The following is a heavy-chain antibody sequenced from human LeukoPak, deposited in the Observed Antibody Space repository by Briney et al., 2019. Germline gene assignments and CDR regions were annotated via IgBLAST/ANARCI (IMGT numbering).Heavy chain of an antibody. J-gene: IGHJ4*02. CDR2: IYSGGST. V-gene: IGHV3-66*01. Sequence: PGGSLRLSCAASGFTVSSNYMSWVRQAPGKGLEWVSVIYSGGSTYYADSVKGRFTISRDNSKNTLYLQMNSLRAGDTAVYYCASIVGATARWYFDYWGQGTLVTVFS. CDR1: GFTVSSNY. CDR3: ASIVGATARWYFDY. D-gene: IGHD1-26*01.